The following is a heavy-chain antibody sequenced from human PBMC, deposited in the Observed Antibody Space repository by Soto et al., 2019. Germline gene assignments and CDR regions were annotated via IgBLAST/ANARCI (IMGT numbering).Heavy chain of an antibody. J-gene: IGHJ6*02. CDR2: IDPSDSYT. Sequence: PGESLKISCKGPGYSFTSYWISWVRQMPGKGLEWMGRIDPSDSYTNYSPSFQGHVTISADKSISTAYLQWSSLKASDTAMYYCARHGPFTIFGVVNHYGMDVWGQGTTVTVSS. V-gene: IGHV5-10-1*01. CDR3: ARHGPFTIFGVVNHYGMDV. D-gene: IGHD3-3*01. CDR1: GYSFTSYW.